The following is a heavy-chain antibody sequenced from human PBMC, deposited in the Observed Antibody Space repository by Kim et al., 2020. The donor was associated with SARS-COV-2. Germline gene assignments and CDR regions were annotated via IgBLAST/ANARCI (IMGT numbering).Heavy chain of an antibody. CDR2: IYYSGST. J-gene: IGHJ4*02. CDR3: ARGDSSSGGTFDY. D-gene: IGHD6-13*01. CDR1: GGSISSYY. V-gene: IGHV4-59*01. Sequence: SETLSLTCTVSGGSISSYYWSWIRQPPGKGLEWIGYIYYSGSTNYNPSLKSRVTISVDTSKNQFSLKLSSVTAADTAVYYCARGDSSSGGTFDYWGQGTLVTVSS.